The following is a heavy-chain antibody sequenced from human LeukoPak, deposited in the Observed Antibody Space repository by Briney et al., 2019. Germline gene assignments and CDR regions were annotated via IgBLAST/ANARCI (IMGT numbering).Heavy chain of an antibody. CDR3: ARAPTQGWYFDL. V-gene: IGHV3-13*01. Sequence: GGSLRLSCAASGFTFSGYDMHWVRQATGKGLEWVSAIGTAGDTYYPGSVKGRFTISRENAKNSLYLQMNSLRAGDTAVYYCARAPTQGWYFDLWGRGTLVTVSS. CDR1: GFTFSGYD. J-gene: IGHJ2*01. CDR2: IGTAGDT.